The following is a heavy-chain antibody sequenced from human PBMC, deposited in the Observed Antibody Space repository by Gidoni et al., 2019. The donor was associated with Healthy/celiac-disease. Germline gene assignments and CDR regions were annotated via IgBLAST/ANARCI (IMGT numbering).Heavy chain of an antibody. V-gene: IGHV3-33*01. J-gene: IGHJ4*02. Sequence: QVQLVASGGGVVQPGRSLRLPCAAAGFTFISYGMHWVRQAPGKGLAWVAVIWYDGSNKYDADSVKGRFTISRDNSKNTLYLQMNSLRAEDTAVYYCAREGAWLGVYDSSGYYDYWGQGTLVTVSS. CDR1: GFTFISYG. D-gene: IGHD3-22*01. CDR2: IWYDGSNK. CDR3: AREGAWLGVYDSSGYYDY.